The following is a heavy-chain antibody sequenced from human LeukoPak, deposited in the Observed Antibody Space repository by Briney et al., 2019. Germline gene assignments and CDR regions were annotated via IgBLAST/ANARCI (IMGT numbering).Heavy chain of an antibody. CDR3: ARGRLQSNYYDSSGYLMDY. CDR2: MNPNSGNT. J-gene: IGHJ4*02. Sequence: ASVKVSCKASGYTFTGYYMHWVRQATGQGLEWMGWMNPNSGNTGYAQKFQGRVTITRNTSISTAYMELSSRRSEDTAVYYCARGRLQSNYYDSSGYLMDYWGQGTLVTVSS. V-gene: IGHV1-8*03. CDR1: GYTFTGYY. D-gene: IGHD3-22*01.